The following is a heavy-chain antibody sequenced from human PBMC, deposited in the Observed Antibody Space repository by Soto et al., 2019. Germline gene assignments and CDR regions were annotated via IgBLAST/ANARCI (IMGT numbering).Heavy chain of an antibody. CDR3: AREIRANRDTAMVTFDY. CDR1: GYTFTSYG. CDR2: ISAYNGNT. V-gene: IGHV1-18*01. J-gene: IGHJ4*02. D-gene: IGHD5-18*01. Sequence: ASVKVSCKASGYTFTSYGISWVRQAPGQGLEWMGWISAYNGNTNYAQKLQGRVTMTTDTSTSTAYMELRSLRSDDTAVYYCAREIRANRDTAMVTFDYWGQGTLVTVSS.